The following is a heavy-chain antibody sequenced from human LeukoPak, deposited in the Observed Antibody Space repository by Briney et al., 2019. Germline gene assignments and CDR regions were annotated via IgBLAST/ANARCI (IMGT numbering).Heavy chain of an antibody. CDR2: IRSSSSDI. V-gene: IGHV3-21*01. D-gene: IGHD6-19*01. Sequence: GGSLRLSCAASGFTFSSYSMNWVRQAPGKGLEWVSYIRSSSSDIYYADSVKGRFTISRDNAKNSLYLQMNSLRAEDTAVYYCARGGTYSSGWYFDYWGQGTLVTVSS. J-gene: IGHJ4*02. CDR1: GFTFSSYS. CDR3: ARGGTYSSGWYFDY.